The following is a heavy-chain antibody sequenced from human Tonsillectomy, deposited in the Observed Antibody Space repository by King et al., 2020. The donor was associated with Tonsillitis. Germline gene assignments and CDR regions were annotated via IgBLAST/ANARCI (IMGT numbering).Heavy chain of an antibody. CDR2: IIPIFGTT. J-gene: IGHJ6*01. Sequence: CKASGGTFSNYASDWVRQAPGQGLEWMGGIIPIFGTTNYAQKLQGRVTITADESTSTAYVELRSLRSEDMAVYYWARTPAIGKSYYGMDVWGQGTTVNVS. D-gene: IGHD1-26*01. V-gene: IGHV1-69*01. CDR3: ARTPAIGKSYYGMDV. CDR1: GGTFSNYA.